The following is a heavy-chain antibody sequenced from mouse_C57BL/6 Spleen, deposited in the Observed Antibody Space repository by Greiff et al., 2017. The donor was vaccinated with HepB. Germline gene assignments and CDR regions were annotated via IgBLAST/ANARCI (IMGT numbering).Heavy chain of an antibody. CDR1: GFTFSDYY. CDR2: INYDGSST. CDR3: ARDGRWLLPSYWYFDV. J-gene: IGHJ1*03. D-gene: IGHD2-3*01. Sequence: EVRLVESEGGLVQPGSSMKLSCTASGFTFSDYYMAWVRQVPEKGLEWVANINYDGSSTYYLDSLKSRFIISRDNAKNILYLQMSSLKSEDTATYYCARDGRWLLPSYWYFDVWGTGTTVTVSS. V-gene: IGHV5-16*01.